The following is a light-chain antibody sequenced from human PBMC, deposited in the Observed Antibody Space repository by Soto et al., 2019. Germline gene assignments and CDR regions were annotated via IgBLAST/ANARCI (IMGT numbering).Light chain of an antibody. CDR1: DSNIGSFY. CDR2: TND. Sequence: QLVLTQPPSASGTPGQGVTLSCSGSDSNIGSFYVYWYQQLPGAAPKLLISTNDQRPSGVPDRFSGSKSGTSASLAIGGLRSEDEADYYCAAWDDSLSGVVFGGGTKLTVL. CDR3: AAWDDSLSGVV. J-gene: IGLJ3*02. V-gene: IGLV1-47*02.